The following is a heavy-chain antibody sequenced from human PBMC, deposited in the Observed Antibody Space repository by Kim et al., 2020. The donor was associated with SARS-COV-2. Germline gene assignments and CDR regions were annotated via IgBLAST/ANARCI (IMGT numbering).Heavy chain of an antibody. J-gene: IGHJ4*02. V-gene: IGHV3-9*01. Sequence: GGSLRLSCAASGFTFDDYAMHWVRQAPGKGLEWVSGISWNSGSIGYADSVKGRFTISRDNAKNSLYLQMNSLRAEDTALYYCAKGLFTEATGELSSPFDYWGQGTLVTVSS. CDR1: GFTFDDYA. CDR2: ISWNSGSI. CDR3: AKGLFTEATGELSSPFDY. D-gene: IGHD3-16*02.